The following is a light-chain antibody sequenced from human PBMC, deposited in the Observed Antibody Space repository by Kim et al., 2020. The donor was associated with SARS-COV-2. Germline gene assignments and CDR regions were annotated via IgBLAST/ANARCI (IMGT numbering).Light chain of an antibody. CDR1: KLGDKY. J-gene: IGLJ2*01. CDR2: QDS. Sequence: SYELTQPPSVSVSPGQTASITCSGDKLGDKYACWCQQKPGQSPVLVIYQDSKRPSGIPERFSGSNSGNTATLTISGTQAMDEADYYCQAWDSSTVVFG. V-gene: IGLV3-1*01. CDR3: QAWDSSTVV.